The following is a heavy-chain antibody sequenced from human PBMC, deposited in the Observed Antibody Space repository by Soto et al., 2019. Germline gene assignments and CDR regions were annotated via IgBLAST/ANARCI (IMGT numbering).Heavy chain of an antibody. J-gene: IGHJ6*02. D-gene: IGHD5-12*01. CDR3: ARGRGYSGYVNYYYYGMDV. CDR2: INHSGST. Sequence: SETLSLTCAVYGGSFSGYYWSWIRQPPGKGLEWIGEINHSGSTNYNPSLKSRVTISVDTSKNQFSLKLSSVTAADTAVYCCARGRGYSGYVNYYYYGMDVWGQGTTVTVSS. CDR1: GGSFSGYY. V-gene: IGHV4-34*01.